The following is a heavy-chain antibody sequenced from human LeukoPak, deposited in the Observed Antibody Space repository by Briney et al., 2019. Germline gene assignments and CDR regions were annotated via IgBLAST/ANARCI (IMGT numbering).Heavy chain of an antibody. CDR3: AGYFCDEVGYFDY. D-gene: IGHD1-26*01. CDR1: GGSIRGYY. V-gene: IGHV4-59*01. J-gene: IGHJ4*02. Sequence: SETLSLTCTVSGGSIRGYYWSWIRQPPGKGLEWIGYIYHSGSTNNNPSLRSRVTMSLDTSKNQFSLKLSSVTAADTALYFCAGYFCDEVGYFDYWGERSRVSVSA. CDR2: IYHSGST.